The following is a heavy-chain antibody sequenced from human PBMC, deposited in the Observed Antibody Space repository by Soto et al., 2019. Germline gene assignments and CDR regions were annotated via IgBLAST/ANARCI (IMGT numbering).Heavy chain of an antibody. D-gene: IGHD3-10*01. V-gene: IGHV1-3*01. CDR1: GYTFTSYA. Sequence: QVQLVQSGAEVKKPGASVKVSCKASGYTFTSYAMHWVRQAPGQRLEWMGWINAGNGNTKYSQKFQGRVTITRDTSASTAYMELSSLRSEDTAVYYCARDNARWGVRGVIPGGYWGQGTLVTVSS. CDR2: INAGNGNT. CDR3: ARDNARWGVRGVIPGGY. J-gene: IGHJ4*02.